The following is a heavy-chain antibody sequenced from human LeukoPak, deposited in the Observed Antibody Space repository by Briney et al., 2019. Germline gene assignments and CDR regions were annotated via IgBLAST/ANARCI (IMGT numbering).Heavy chain of an antibody. D-gene: IGHD6-13*01. J-gene: IGHJ4*02. CDR3: ASLVGYCSSKYYFDY. V-gene: IGHV1-2*02. CDR2: INPNSGGT. Sequence: ASVKVSCKASGYTFTGYYMHWVRQAPGQGLEWMGWINPNSGGTNYAQKFQGRVTMTRDTSISTAYMELSRLRSDDTAVYYCASLVGYCSSKYYFDYWGQGTLVTVSS. CDR1: GYTFTGYY.